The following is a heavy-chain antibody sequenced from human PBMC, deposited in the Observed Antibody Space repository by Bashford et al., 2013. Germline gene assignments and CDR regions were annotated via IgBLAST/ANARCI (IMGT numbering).Heavy chain of an antibody. CDR1: GTTFSSYW. CDR2: ISSSSEDI. Sequence: GGSPWRLSCVGSGTTFSSYWMRWVRQAPGKGLEWVSSISSSSEDIYYADAVKGRFTISQRQRPGSPCFCKWDSLRVEDTAVYYCAREELQVVRVKDYWAHGTLGPPSPQ. V-gene: IGHV3-21*01. J-gene: IGHJ4*01. D-gene: IGHD3-10*01. CDR3: AREELQVVRVKDY.